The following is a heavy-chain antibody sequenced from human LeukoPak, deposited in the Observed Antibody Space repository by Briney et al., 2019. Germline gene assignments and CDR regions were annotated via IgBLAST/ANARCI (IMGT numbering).Heavy chain of an antibody. CDR3: ARGDLLWFGELLPFDY. Sequence: ASVKVSCKASGYTFTSCDINWVRQATGQGLEWMGWMNPNSGNTGYAQKFQGRVTMTRNTSISTAYMELSSLRSEDTAVYYCARGDLLWFGELLPFDYWGQGTLVTVSS. V-gene: IGHV1-8*01. D-gene: IGHD3-10*01. J-gene: IGHJ4*02. CDR1: GYTFTSCD. CDR2: MNPNSGNT.